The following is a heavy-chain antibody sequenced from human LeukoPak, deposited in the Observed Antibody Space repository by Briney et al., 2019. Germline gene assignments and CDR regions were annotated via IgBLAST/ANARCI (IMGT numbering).Heavy chain of an antibody. CDR2: INAGNGNT. CDR3: ASHRMAVAGTPVSGLDY. J-gene: IGHJ4*02. Sequence: GASVKVSCKTSGYIFTNYDINWVRQAPGQGLEWMGWINAGNGNTKYSQKFQGRVTITRNTSASTAYMELSSLRSEDTAVYYCASHRMAVAGTPVSGLDYWGQGTLVTVSS. D-gene: IGHD6-19*01. CDR1: GYIFTNYD. V-gene: IGHV1-3*01.